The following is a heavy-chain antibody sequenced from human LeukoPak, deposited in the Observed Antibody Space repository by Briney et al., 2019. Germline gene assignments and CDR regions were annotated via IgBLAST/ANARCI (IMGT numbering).Heavy chain of an antibody. V-gene: IGHV4-59*01. CDR3: ARLQGDSTAVFDF. Sequence: TSETLSLTCAASGGSISGDYWSWIRQPSGKGLDWVGCIHYTGGTNYNPSLESRVTISVDTSKNQFSLMLSSVTAADTAVYYCARLQGDSTAVFDFWGQGALVTVSS. CDR1: GGSISGDY. D-gene: IGHD2-21*01. J-gene: IGHJ4*02. CDR2: IHYTGGT.